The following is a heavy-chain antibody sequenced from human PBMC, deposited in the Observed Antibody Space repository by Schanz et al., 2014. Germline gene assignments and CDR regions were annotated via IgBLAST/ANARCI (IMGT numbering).Heavy chain of an antibody. D-gene: IGHD3-16*01. Sequence: QVQLVESGGGVVQPGGSLKFSWEAFGFTLSSLGRHWVRQAPGKGLEWVTFIRYDGSKKYYVDSVKGRFTISRDNSKNTLYLQMNSLRVEDTAVYYCAKGGSSLDDWGQGTLVTVSS. CDR3: AKGGSSLDD. CDR1: GFTLSSLG. V-gene: IGHV3-30*02. CDR2: IRYDGSKK. J-gene: IGHJ4*02.